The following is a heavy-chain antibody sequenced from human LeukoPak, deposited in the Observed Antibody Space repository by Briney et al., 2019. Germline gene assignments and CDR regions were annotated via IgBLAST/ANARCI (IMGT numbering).Heavy chain of an antibody. CDR3: ARDYYGSGSEDKLRYYYYGMDV. D-gene: IGHD3-10*01. V-gene: IGHV3-30*04. CDR1: GFTFSSYA. J-gene: IGHJ6*02. CDR2: ISYDGSNK. Sequence: GGSLRLSCAASGFTFSSYAMHWVRQAPGKGLEWVAVISYDGSNKYYADSVKGRFTISRDNSKSTLYLQMNSLRAEDTAVYYCARDYYGSGSEDKLRYYYYGMDVWGQGTTVTVSS.